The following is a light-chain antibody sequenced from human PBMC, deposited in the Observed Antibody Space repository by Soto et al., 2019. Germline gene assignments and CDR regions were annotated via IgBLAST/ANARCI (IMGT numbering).Light chain of an antibody. V-gene: IGKV3-20*01. J-gene: IGKJ3*01. CDR1: QSVSSNY. Sequence: EIVLTQSPGTLSLSPGERATLSCRASQSVSSNYLTWYQQKPGQAPRLLIYGASSRATGIPDRFSGSGSGIDFTLTISRLEPDDFAVYYCQHYGSSPFTFGPGTKVDIK. CDR2: GAS. CDR3: QHYGSSPFT.